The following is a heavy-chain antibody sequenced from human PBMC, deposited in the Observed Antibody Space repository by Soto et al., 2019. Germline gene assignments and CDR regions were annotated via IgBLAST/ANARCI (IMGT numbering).Heavy chain of an antibody. CDR1: GLTFSSYA. V-gene: IGHV3-23*01. J-gene: IGHJ4*02. D-gene: IGHD2-21*02. Sequence: GGSLRLSCAASGLTFSSYAMSWVRQAPGKGLEWVSAISGSGGSTYYADSVKGRFTISRDNSKNTLYLQMNSLRAEDTAVYYCSKVAYCGGDCYFPFDYWGQGTLVTVSS. CDR2: ISGSGGST. CDR3: SKVAYCGGDCYFPFDY.